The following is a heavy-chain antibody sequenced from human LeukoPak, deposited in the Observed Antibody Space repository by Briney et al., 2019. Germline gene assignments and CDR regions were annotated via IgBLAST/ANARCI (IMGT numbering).Heavy chain of an antibody. CDR1: GGSFSGYY. Sequence: SETLSLTCAVYGGSFSGYYWSWIRQPPGKGLEWIGEINHSGSTNYNPSLRSRVTISVDTSKNQFSLKLSSVTAADTAVYYCARGPDNWFDPWGQGTLVTVSS. J-gene: IGHJ5*02. CDR3: ARGPDNWFDP. V-gene: IGHV4-34*01. CDR2: INHSGST.